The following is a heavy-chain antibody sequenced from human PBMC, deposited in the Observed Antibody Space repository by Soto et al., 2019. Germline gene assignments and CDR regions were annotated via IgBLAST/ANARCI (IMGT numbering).Heavy chain of an antibody. J-gene: IGHJ4*01. CDR3: ASDSPPIDV. CDR2: ISAYNGNT. V-gene: IGHV1-18*01. CDR1: GYTFSNYG. Sequence: QVQLVQSGAEVKKPGASVKVSCKASGYTFSNYGISWVRQAPGQGLEGMGWISAYNGNTKYAQKLQGRVTKTTDTSTSPTSRELRSLRSDDTSVDYWASDSPPIDVWGQGTMVTVSS.